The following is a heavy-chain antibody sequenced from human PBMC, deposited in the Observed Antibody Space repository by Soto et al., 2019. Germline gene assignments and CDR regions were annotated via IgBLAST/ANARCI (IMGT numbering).Heavy chain of an antibody. CDR3: AKESRPQPAFDP. Sequence: QVQLVESGGGVVQPGRSLRLSCAASGFTFSSYGMHWVRQAPGKGLEWVAVISYDGSNKYYADSVKGRFTISRDNSKNTLYLQMNSLRAEDTAVYYCAKESRPQPAFDPWGQGTLVTVSS. D-gene: IGHD2-2*01. V-gene: IGHV3-30*18. CDR2: ISYDGSNK. CDR1: GFTFSSYG. J-gene: IGHJ5*02.